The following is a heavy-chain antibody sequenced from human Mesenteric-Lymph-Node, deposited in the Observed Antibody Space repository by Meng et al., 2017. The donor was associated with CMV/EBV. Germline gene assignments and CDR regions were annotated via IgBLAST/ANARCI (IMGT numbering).Heavy chain of an antibody. CDR3: ARVVKQLVRRSPNWFDP. Sequence: ASVKVSCKASGYTFSSYGINWVRQATGQGLEWMGWMNPNSGNTGYAQKFQGRVTMTRNTSISTAYMELSSLRSEDTAVYYCARVVKQLVRRSPNWFDPWGQGTLVTVSS. CDR1: GYTFSSYG. J-gene: IGHJ5*02. D-gene: IGHD6-6*01. CDR2: MNPNSGNT. V-gene: IGHV1-8*02.